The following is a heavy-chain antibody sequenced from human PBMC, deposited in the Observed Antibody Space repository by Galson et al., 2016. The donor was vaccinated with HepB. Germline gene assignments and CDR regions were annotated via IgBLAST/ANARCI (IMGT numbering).Heavy chain of an antibody. CDR2: ISSSAGIR. V-gene: IGHV3-48*02. D-gene: IGHD6-19*01. CDR1: GFSFSSHA. CDR3: ARGSPRLAY. Sequence: SLRLSCAASGFSFSSHAMTWVRQAPGRGLEYVAYISSSAGIRYYADSVKGRFTISRGNDNNSLHLQMSSLRDNDTAMYFCARGSPRLAYWGQGTLVTVSS. J-gene: IGHJ4*02.